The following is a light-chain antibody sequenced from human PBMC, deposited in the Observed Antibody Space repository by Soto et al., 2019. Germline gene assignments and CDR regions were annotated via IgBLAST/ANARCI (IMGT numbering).Light chain of an antibody. CDR1: SSDVGGYNY. CDR3: SSYTSSIL. J-gene: IGLJ2*01. CDR2: DVS. Sequence: QSALTQPASVSGSPGQSITISCTGTSSDVGGYNYVSWYQQHPGKAPKLMIYDVSNRPSGVSNRFSGSKSGNTASLTISGRQAEDEADYYCSSYTSSILFGGGTKLPVL. V-gene: IGLV2-14*01.